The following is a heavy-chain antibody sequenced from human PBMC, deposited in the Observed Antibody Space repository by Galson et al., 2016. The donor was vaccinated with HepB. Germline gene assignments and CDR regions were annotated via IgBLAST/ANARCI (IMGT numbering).Heavy chain of an antibody. CDR3: ARAQGPNWGWYFDY. D-gene: IGHD7-27*01. V-gene: IGHV4-30-2*01. Sequence: TLSLTCAVSGGSISSGGYSWSWIRQPPGKGLEWIGYIYETGSTLYNPSLRWRVTISIGKSKNHYSLKLNSVTAADTAVYYCARAQGPNWGWYFDYWGQGTLVTVSS. J-gene: IGHJ4*02. CDR1: GGSISSGGYS. CDR2: IYETGST.